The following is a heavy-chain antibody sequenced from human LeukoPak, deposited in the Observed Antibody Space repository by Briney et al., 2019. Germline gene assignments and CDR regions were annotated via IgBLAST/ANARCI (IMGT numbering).Heavy chain of an antibody. CDR2: IYYSGST. D-gene: IGHD2-2*01. CDR1: GGSISSYY. Sequence: SETLSLTCTVSGGSISSYYWSWIRQPPGKGPEWIGYIYYSGSTNYNPSLKSRVTISVDTSKNQFSLKLSSVTAADTAVYYCAREVEVGYCSSTSCYAPYNWFDPWGQGTLVTVSS. J-gene: IGHJ5*02. CDR3: AREVEVGYCSSTSCYAPYNWFDP. V-gene: IGHV4-59*12.